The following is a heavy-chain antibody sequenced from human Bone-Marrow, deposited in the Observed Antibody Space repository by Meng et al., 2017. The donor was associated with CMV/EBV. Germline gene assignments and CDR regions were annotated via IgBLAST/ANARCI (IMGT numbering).Heavy chain of an antibody. Sequence: GGSLRLSCAASGFTFDDYTMHWVRQAPGKGLEWVSVIYSDGTTYTADSLKGRFTISRDNFKNTVYLQMNSLRAEDTAIYYCARGVWAGVPLEYLQHCGQGTLVTVSS. CDR1: GFTFDDYT. D-gene: IGHD2-8*01. CDR2: IYSDGTT. J-gene: IGHJ1*01. V-gene: IGHV3-53*01. CDR3: ARGVWAGVPLEYLQH.